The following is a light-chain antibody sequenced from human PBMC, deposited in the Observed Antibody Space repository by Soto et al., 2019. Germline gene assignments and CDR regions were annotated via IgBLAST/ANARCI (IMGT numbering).Light chain of an antibody. CDR3: QKYNNWPRLT. V-gene: IGKV3D-15*01. CDR2: GAS. J-gene: IGKJ4*01. CDR1: QSVSSSY. Sequence: AXQSVSSSYLAWYQQKPGQAHRLIIYGASSRATGIPDRFSGSGSGTEFTLTIRSLQSEDFAVYYCQKYNNWPRLTFGGGTTGDIK.